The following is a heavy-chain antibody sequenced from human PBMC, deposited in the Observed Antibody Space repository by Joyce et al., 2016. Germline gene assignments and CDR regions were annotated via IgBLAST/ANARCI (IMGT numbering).Heavy chain of an antibody. CDR1: GFTVSSDF. CDR3: ATRGA. Sequence: VQVVESGGGWIQPGGSLRLSCAVSGFTVSSDFMMWVRQAPGKGLEWVSTIDSGTDSTHYAASVEGRFTISRDNSKNTWSLQMNTLRGEDTARYYCATRGAWGKGTTVTVSS. J-gene: IGHJ6*04. CDR2: IDSGTDST. V-gene: IGHV3-53*01.